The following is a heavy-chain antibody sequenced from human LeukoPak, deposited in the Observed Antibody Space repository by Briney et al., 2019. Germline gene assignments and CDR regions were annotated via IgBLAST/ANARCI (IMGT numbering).Heavy chain of an antibody. CDR2: ISSSSSYI. J-gene: IGHJ4*02. CDR1: GFTFSSYS. Sequence: GGSLRLSCAASGFTFSSYSMNWVRQAPGKGLEWVSSISSSSSYIYYADSVKGRFTISRDNAKNSLYLQMNSLRAEDTAVYYCARCGGDCYDAGGYWGQGTLVTVSS. CDR3: ARCGGDCYDAGGY. D-gene: IGHD2-21*02. V-gene: IGHV3-21*01.